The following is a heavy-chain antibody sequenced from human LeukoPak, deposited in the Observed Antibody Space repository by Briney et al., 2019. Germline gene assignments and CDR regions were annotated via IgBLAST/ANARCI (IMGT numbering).Heavy chain of an antibody. CDR2: IRSKANSYAT. Sequence: PGGSLRLSCAASGFTFSGSAMHWVRQASGKGLEWVGRIRSKANSYATAHAASVKGRFTISRDDSKNTAYLQMNSLKTEDTALYYCTTLRIYCSGGSCEIDYWGQGTLVTVSS. D-gene: IGHD2-15*01. CDR3: TTLRIYCSGGSCEIDY. CDR1: GFTFSGSA. V-gene: IGHV3-73*01. J-gene: IGHJ4*02.